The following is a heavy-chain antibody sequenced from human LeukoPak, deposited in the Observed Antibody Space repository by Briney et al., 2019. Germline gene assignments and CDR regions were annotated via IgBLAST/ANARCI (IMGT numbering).Heavy chain of an antibody. D-gene: IGHD3-10*01. CDR2: IYYSGST. J-gene: IGHJ4*02. Sequence: SETLSLTCTVSGVSISSYYWSWIRQPPGKGLEWIGYIYYSGSTDYNPSLKGRVTISVDTSKNQFSLKLSSVTAADTAVYYCARHAYYRSGSNFDYWGQGTLVTVSS. CDR3: ARHAYYRSGSNFDY. CDR1: GVSISSYY. V-gene: IGHV4-59*08.